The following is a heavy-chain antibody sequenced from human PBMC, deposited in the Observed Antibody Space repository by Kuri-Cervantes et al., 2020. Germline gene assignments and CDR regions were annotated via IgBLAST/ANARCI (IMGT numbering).Heavy chain of an antibody. D-gene: IGHD6-6*01. CDR3: ARGRFEYIGFDP. CDR1: GGTFSSYA. V-gene: IGHV1-8*02. Sequence: ASVKVSCKASGGTFSSYAISWVRQATGQGLEWMGWMNPNSGNTGYAQKFQGRVTMTRSTSISTAYMELSSLRSEDTAVYYCARGRFEYIGFDPWGQGTLVTVSS. J-gene: IGHJ5*02. CDR2: MNPNSGNT.